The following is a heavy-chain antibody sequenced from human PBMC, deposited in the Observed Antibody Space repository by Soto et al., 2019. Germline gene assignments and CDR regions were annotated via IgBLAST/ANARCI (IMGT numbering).Heavy chain of an antibody. CDR2: IYYSGTT. CDR1: GGSISRGAYY. Sequence: QVQLQESGPGLVKPSQTLSLTCTVSGGSISRGAYYWSWIRQPPGTGLEWIGYIYYSGTTHYNSSLKSRVTISVDTAKNQFSLNLSSVTAADTAVYYCARENIAFAGTGWFDPWGQGTLVTVSS. V-gene: IGHV4-31*03. CDR3: ARENIAFAGTGWFDP. D-gene: IGHD6-19*01. J-gene: IGHJ5*02.